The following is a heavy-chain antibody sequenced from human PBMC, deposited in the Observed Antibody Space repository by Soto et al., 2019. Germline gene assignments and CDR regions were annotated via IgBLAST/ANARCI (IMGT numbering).Heavy chain of an antibody. CDR2: ISYDGGNK. V-gene: IGHV3-30-3*01. Sequence: GGSLRLSCAASGFTFSSYAMHWVRQAPGKGLEWVAVISYDGGNKYYADSVKGRFTISRDNSKNTLYLQINSLRAEDTAVYYCARPDYGSGSYPDDWGQGTLVTAPQ. J-gene: IGHJ4*02. CDR1: GFTFSSYA. D-gene: IGHD3-10*01. CDR3: ARPDYGSGSYPDD.